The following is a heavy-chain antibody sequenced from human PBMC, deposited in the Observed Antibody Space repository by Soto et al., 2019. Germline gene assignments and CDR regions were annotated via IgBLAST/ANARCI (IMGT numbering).Heavy chain of an antibody. J-gene: IGHJ4*02. CDR1: GFTFSSYS. CDR2: ISSSSSYI. CDR3: AREGFAAGGGY. D-gene: IGHD3-10*01. V-gene: IGHV3-21*01. Sequence: EVQLVESGGGLVKPGGSLRLSCAASGFTFSSYSMNWVRQAPGKGLEWVSSISSSSSYIYYADSVKGRFTISRDNAKNSLYLQMNSLRAEDTAGYDGAREGFAAGGGYWGQGTLVTVSS.